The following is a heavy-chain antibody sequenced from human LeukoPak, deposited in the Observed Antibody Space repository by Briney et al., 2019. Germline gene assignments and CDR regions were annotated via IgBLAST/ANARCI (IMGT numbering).Heavy chain of an antibody. D-gene: IGHD3-22*01. CDR3: AKEVYHDSSAYSDY. V-gene: IGHV3-30*18. CDR1: GFTFSSYG. Sequence: PGGSLRLSCAASGFTFSSYGVHWVRQAPGKGLEWVAVISYDGSSAHYEDSVKGRFTISRDNSKNTLYLQMNSLRAEDTAVYYCAKEVYHDSSAYSDYWGQGTLVTVSS. J-gene: IGHJ4*02. CDR2: ISYDGSSA.